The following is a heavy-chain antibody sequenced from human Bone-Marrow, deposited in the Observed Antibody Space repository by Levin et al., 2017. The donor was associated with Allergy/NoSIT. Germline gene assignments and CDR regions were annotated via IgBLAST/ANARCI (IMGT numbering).Heavy chain of an antibody. J-gene: IGHJ6*02. V-gene: IGHV3-30*04. D-gene: IGHD2-2*01. CDR2: ISYDGSNK. CDR3: ARDRGYCSSTSCYGGMDV. Sequence: GGSLRLSCAASGFTFSSYAMHWVRQAPGKGLEWVAVISYDGSNKYYADSVKGRFTISRDNSKNTLYLQMNSLRAEDTAVYYCARDRGYCSSTSCYGGMDVWGQGTTVTVSS. CDR1: GFTFSSYA.